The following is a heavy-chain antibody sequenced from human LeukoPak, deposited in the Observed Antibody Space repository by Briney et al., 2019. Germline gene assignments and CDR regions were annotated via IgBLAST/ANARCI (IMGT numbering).Heavy chain of an antibody. J-gene: IGHJ6*03. D-gene: IGHD3-10*01. CDR1: GGTFSSYA. Sequence: ASVKVSCKASGGTFSSYAISWVRQAPGQGLEWMGGIIPIFGTANYAQKFQGRVTITADESTSTAYMELSSLRSEDTAVYYCARVPIDYPMARGAYYYYYYYMDVWGKGTTVTVSS. CDR3: ARVPIDYPMARGAYYYYYYYMDV. V-gene: IGHV1-69*13. CDR2: IIPIFGTA.